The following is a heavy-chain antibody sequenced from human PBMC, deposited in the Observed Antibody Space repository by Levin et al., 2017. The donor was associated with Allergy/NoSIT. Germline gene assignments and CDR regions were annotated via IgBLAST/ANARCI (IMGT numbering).Heavy chain of an antibody. V-gene: IGHV4-59*01. CDR2: SDYRGTT. Sequence: SDTLSLTCTVSGGSIGSFFWTWVRQSPGKGLEWIGNSDYRGTTNYNPSLKSRVTISVDTSKSQSSLRLISVTTADTAVYYCTRGIAFLGLDYWGQGTLVIVSS. J-gene: IGHJ4*02. D-gene: IGHD3-3*01. CDR3: TRGIAFLGLDY. CDR1: GGSIGSFF.